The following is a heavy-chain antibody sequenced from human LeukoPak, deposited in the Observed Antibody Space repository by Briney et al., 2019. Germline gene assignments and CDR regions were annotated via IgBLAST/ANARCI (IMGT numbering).Heavy chain of an antibody. CDR3: ANQYSSGWYGEAFDI. CDR1: GFTFSSYW. CDR2: IKQDGSEK. J-gene: IGHJ3*02. Sequence: GGSLRLSCAASGFTFSSYWMSWVRQAPGKGLEWVANIKQDGSEKYYVDSAKGRFTISRDNAKNSLYLQMNSLRAEDTAVYYCANQYSSGWYGEAFDIWGQGTMVTVSS. V-gene: IGHV3-7*01. D-gene: IGHD6-19*01.